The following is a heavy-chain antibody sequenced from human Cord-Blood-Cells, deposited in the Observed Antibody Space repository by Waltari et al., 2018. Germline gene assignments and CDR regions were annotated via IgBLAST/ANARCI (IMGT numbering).Heavy chain of an antibody. V-gene: IGHV4-34*01. CDR2: INHSGST. J-gene: IGHJ4*02. CDR3: ARVGRYSSGWYTGGSDY. Sequence: QVQLQQWGAGLLKPSETLSLTCAVSGGSFSGYYWSWIRQPPGKGLEWIGEINHSGSTNYNPSLKSRVTISVDTSKNQFSLKLSSVTAADTAVYYCARVGRYSSGWYTGGSDYWGQGTLVTVSS. D-gene: IGHD6-19*01. CDR1: GGSFSGYY.